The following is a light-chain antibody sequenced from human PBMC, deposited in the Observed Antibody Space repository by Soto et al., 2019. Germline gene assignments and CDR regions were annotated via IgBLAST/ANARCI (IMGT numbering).Light chain of an antibody. Sequence: DTQMTQSRSSLSASVGDRVTITCRASQGIYNYLAWYQQKPGKVPKILIYAASSLVSGVPSRFSGSGSGTDFTLTISSLQPEDVATYYCQKCNSAPFTFGPGTKVDIK. CDR2: AAS. J-gene: IGKJ3*01. CDR1: QGIYNY. V-gene: IGKV1-27*01. CDR3: QKCNSAPFT.